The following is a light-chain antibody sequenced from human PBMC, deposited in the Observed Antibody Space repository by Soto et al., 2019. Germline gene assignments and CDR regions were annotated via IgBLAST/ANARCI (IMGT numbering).Light chain of an antibody. CDR3: SSYAGSNNPWV. Sequence: QSALTQPPSASGSPGQSVTISCTGTSSDVGAYNYVCWYQQHPGKAPKLIISEVTKRPSGVPDRFSGSKSGNTASLTVTGLQAEDEADYYCSSYAGSNNPWVFGGGTKADRP. V-gene: IGLV2-8*01. CDR2: EVT. CDR1: SSDVGAYNY. J-gene: IGLJ3*02.